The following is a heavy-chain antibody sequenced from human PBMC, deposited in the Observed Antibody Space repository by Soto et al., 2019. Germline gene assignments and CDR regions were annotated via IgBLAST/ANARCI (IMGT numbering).Heavy chain of an antibody. D-gene: IGHD3-10*01. J-gene: IGHJ3*02. Sequence: GGSLRLSCAASGFTFSNFAMTWVRQAPGKGLEWVSSAGGGDDTYYADSVKGRFIISRDNSKSTLPLRLNGLRAEDTAVYYCVKDRMSYNSVWDPFDIWGQGTMVTVSS. V-gene: IGHV3-23*01. CDR2: SAGGGDDT. CDR3: VKDRMSYNSVWDPFDI. CDR1: GFTFSNFA.